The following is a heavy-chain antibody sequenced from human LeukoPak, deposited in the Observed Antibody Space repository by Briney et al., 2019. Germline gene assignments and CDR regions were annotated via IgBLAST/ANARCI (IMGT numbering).Heavy chain of an antibody. J-gene: IGHJ4*02. CDR1: GYAFTSYG. CDR2: ISAYNGNT. D-gene: IGHD2-2*01. CDR3: ARDGGYCSSTSWPTRSAVDY. V-gene: IGHV1-18*01. Sequence: ASVKVSCKASGYAFTSYGISWVRQAPGQGLEWMGWISAYNGNTNYAQKLQGRVTMTTDTSTSTAYMELRSLRSDDTAVYYCARDGGYCSSTSWPTRSAVDYWGQGTLVTVSS.